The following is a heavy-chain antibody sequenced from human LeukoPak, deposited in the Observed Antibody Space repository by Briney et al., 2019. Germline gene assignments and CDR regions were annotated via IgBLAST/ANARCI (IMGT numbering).Heavy chain of an antibody. V-gene: IGHV4-4*07. CDR3: ARDCTIAAAGICYYYYYGMDV. J-gene: IGHJ6*02. D-gene: IGHD6-13*01. CDR1: GGSISSYY. Sequence: PSETLFLTCTVSGGSISSYYWSWIRQPAGKGLEWIGRIYTSGSTNYNPSLKSRVTMSVDTSKNQFSLKLSSVTAADTAVYYCARDCTIAAAGICYYYYYGMDVWGQGTTVTVSS. CDR2: IYTSGST.